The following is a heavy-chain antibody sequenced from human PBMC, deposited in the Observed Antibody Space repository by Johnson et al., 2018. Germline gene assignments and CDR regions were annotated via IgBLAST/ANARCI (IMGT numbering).Heavy chain of an antibody. CDR1: GYSFTSYD. J-gene: IGHJ6*03. D-gene: IGHD3-10*01. V-gene: IGHV1-18*01. CDR2: ISGYNGNV. Sequence: QVQLVQSGAAVKKPGASVEVSCKASGYSFTSYDITWVRQAPGQGLEWMGWISGYNGNVKYEQTFQGRVTMTTDTSTSTAYMELRSLRSDDTAVYSCARLTGMIRGVMDFYYYMDVWGKGTTVTVSS. CDR3: ARLTGMIRGVMDFYYYMDV.